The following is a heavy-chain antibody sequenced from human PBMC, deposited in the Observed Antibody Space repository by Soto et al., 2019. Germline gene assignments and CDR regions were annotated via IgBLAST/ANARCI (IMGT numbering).Heavy chain of an antibody. CDR3: ARECFGGSECSNWFGP. D-gene: IGHD2-15*01. V-gene: IGHV1-3*01. CDR2: INAGNGNT. J-gene: IGHJ5*02. Sequence: ASVKVSCKACGYTFTSYAMHWVRQAPGQRLEWMGWINAGNGNTKYSQKFQGRVTITRDTSASTAYMELSSLRSEDTAVYYCARECFGGSECSNWFGPWGQGPLVTVS. CDR1: GYTFTSYA.